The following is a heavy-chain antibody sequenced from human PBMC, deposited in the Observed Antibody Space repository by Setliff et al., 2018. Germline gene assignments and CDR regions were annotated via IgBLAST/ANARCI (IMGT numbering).Heavy chain of an antibody. CDR3: ARGSRFGTIVYKADYYMDV. Sequence: GASVKVSCKASGYTFTNYAMTWMRQAPGQGLEYMGWINTNTGNPIYAQGFTGRFVFSLDTSVSTAYLQISSLKSEDTAVYYCARGSRFGTIVYKADYYMDVWGKGTTVTVSS. CDR1: GYTFTNYA. V-gene: IGHV7-4-1*02. D-gene: IGHD3-10*01. CDR2: INTNTGNP. J-gene: IGHJ6*03.